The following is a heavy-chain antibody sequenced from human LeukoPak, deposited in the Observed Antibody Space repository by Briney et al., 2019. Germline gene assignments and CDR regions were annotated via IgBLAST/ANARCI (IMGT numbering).Heavy chain of an antibody. CDR1: GFTFSSYE. V-gene: IGHV3-48*03. J-gene: IGHJ4*02. D-gene: IGHD3-22*01. CDR2: ISSSGSTI. Sequence: GGSLRLSCAASGFTFSSYEMNWVRQAPGKGLEWVSYISSSGSTIYYADSVKGRFTISRDNAKNSLYLQMNSLRAEDTAVYYCARDLGGYYYGSGFDYWGQGTLVTVSS. CDR3: ARDLGGYYYGSGFDY.